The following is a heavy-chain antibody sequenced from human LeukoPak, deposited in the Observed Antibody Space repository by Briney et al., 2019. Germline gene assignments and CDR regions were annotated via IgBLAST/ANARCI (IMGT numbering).Heavy chain of an antibody. V-gene: IGHV3-74*01. J-gene: IGHJ2*01. D-gene: IGHD6-19*01. CDR3: ARGSSGWTVPNWYFDL. CDR2: INSDGGST. Sequence: GGSLRLSCAASGFTFSSYWMHWVRQAPGKGLVWVSRINSDGGSTSYADSVKGRFTISRDNAKNTLYLQMNSLRAEDTAVYYCARGSSGWTVPNWYFDLWGRGTLVTVSS. CDR1: GFTFSSYW.